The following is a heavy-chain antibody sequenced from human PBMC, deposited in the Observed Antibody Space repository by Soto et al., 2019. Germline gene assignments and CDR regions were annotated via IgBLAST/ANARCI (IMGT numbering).Heavy chain of an antibody. V-gene: IGHV1-69*01. CDR3: ARDPRRGRLVYYGMDV. D-gene: IGHD3-10*01. CDR2: IIPIFGTA. J-gene: IGHJ6*02. Sequence: QVQLVQSGAEVKKPGSSVKVSCKASGGTFSSYAISWVRQAPGQGLEWMGGIIPIFGTANYAQKFQGRVTITADQSTSTAYMELSSLRSEDTAVYYCARDPRRGRLVYYGMDVWGQGTTVTVSS. CDR1: GGTFSSYA.